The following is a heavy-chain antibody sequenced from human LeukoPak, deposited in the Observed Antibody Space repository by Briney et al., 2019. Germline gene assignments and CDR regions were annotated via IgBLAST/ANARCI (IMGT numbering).Heavy chain of an antibody. D-gene: IGHD3-10*01. CDR1: GGSISSYY. V-gene: IGHV4-59*01. CDR2: IYYSGST. CDR3: ARDKRLVTMVRGAMDYYYYGMDV. Sequence: SETLSLTCTVSGGSISSYYWSWIRQPPGKGLAWIGYIYYSGSTNYNPSLKSRVTISVDTSKNQFSLKLSSVTAADTAVYYCARDKRLVTMVRGAMDYYYYGMDVWGQGTTVTVSS. J-gene: IGHJ6*02.